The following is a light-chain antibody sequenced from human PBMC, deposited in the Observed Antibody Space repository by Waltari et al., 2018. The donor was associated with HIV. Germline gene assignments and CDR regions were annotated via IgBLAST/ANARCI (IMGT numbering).Light chain of an antibody. V-gene: IGLV2-11*01. CDR2: DVS. CDR3: CSDAGSYPAV. Sequence: QSALTQPRSVSGSPGQSVTISCTGTSSDVGRYNYVSWYQHHPGKAPKLMIYDVSKRSSRVPDRFSGSKSGNTASLTISGLQAEDEAAYYCCSDAGSYPAVFGAGTEVTVL. CDR1: SSDVGRYNY. J-gene: IGLJ1*01.